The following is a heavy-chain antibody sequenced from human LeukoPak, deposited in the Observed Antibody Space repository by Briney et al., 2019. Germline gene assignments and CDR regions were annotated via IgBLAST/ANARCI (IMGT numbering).Heavy chain of an antibody. J-gene: IGHJ4*02. CDR2: IYYSGSS. CDR3: ATLDIGSSSGWYFRY. V-gene: IGHV4-59*01. CDR1: GASISTYH. Sequence: SETLSLTCTVSGASISTYHWSWLRQPPGKGLQWIGYIYYSGSSNYNPSLESRVTMSVDTSKNQFSLKLNSVTAVDTAVYYCATLDIGSSSGWYFRYWGQGTLSTVSS. D-gene: IGHD6-19*01.